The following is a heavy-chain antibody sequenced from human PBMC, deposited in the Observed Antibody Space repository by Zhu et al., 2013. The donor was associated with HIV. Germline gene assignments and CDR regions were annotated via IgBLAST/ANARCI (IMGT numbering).Heavy chain of an antibody. V-gene: IGHV3-21*01. CDR2: ISSSSSYI. CDR1: GFTFSSYS. Sequence: EVQLVESGGGLVKPGGSLRLSCAASGFTFSSYSMNWVRQAPGKGLEWVSSISSSSSYIYYADSVKGRFTISRDNAKNSLYLQMNSLRAEDTAVYYCARDTTVTTSPDYWGQGTLVTVSS. J-gene: IGHJ4*02. D-gene: IGHD4-17*01. CDR3: ARDTTVTTSPDY.